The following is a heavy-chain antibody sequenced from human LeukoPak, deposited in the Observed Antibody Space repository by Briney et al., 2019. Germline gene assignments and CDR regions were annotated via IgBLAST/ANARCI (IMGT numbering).Heavy chain of an antibody. V-gene: IGHV1-69*13. D-gene: IGHD6-13*01. CDR3: ASYHSSSWYGSDY. CDR2: IIPIFGTA. Sequence: ASVKVSCKASGGTFSSYAISWVRQAPGQGLEWMGGIIPIFGTANYAQKFQGRVTITADESTSTAYMELSSLRSEDTAVYYCASYHSSSWYGSDYWGQGTLVTVSS. J-gene: IGHJ4*02. CDR1: GGTFSSYA.